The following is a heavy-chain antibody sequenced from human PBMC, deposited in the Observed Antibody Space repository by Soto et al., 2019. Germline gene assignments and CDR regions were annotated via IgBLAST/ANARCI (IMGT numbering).Heavy chain of an antibody. CDR1: GGSISIGDYY. V-gene: IGHV4-30-4*01. CDR3: GSLSGSASYLDY. D-gene: IGHD1-26*01. J-gene: IGHJ4*02. Sequence: QVQLQESGPGLVKPSQTLSLTCTVSGGSISIGDYYWSWIRQPPGKGVDSIGYIFYSGSTYYNPSLKSRLTTSVDTSTNHFSLKLSSVTAADTAVYYCGSLSGSASYLDYWGQGTLVTVSS. CDR2: IFYSGST.